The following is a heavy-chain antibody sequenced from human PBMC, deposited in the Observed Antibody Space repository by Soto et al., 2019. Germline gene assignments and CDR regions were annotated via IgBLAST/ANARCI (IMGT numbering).Heavy chain of an antibody. V-gene: IGHV4-31*03. CDR3: ASRVVVVAATPTYPGWAFDI. J-gene: IGHJ3*02. Sequence: TLSLTCTVSGGSISSGGYYWSWIRQHPGKGLEWIGYIYYSGSTYYNPSLKSRVTISVDTSKSQFSLKLSSVTAADTAVYYCASRVVVVAATPTYPGWAFDIWGQGTMVTVSS. CDR2: IYYSGST. D-gene: IGHD2-15*01. CDR1: GGSISSGGYY.